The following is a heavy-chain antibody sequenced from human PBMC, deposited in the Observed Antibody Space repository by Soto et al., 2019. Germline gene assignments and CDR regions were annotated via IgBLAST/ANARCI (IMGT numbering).Heavy chain of an antibody. V-gene: IGHV3-23*01. CDR1: GFTFSSYA. J-gene: IGHJ4*02. D-gene: IGHD3-22*01. CDR3: AKEADISGYYPDY. CDR2: ISGSGGST. Sequence: GGSLRLSCAASGFTFSSYAMSWVRQAPGKGLEWVSVISGSGGSTHYADSVKGRSTISRDNSKNTLHLQVNSLRGEDTAVYYCAKEADISGYYPDYWGQGTLVTVSS.